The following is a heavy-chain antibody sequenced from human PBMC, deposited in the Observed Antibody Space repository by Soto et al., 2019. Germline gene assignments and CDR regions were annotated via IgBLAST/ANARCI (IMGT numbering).Heavy chain of an antibody. CDR2: ISSSSSYI. V-gene: IGHV3-21*01. D-gene: IGHD1-26*01. CDR3: ARIGWELLLDYFDD. J-gene: IGHJ4*02. Sequence: PGGSLRLSCAASGFTFSSYSMNWVRQAPGKGLEWVSSISSSSSYIYYADSVKGRFTISRDNAKNSLYLQMNSLRAEDTAVYYCARIGWELLLDYFDDWGQGTLVTVSS. CDR1: GFTFSSYS.